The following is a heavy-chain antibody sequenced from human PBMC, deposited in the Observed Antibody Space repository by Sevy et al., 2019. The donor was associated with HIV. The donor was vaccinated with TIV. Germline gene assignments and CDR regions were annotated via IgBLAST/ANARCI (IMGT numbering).Heavy chain of an antibody. J-gene: IGHJ4*02. CDR2: IAYDGSNK. D-gene: IGHD2-21*02. Sequence: GGSLRLSCAASGFTFSSYAMHWVRQAPGKGLEWVAVIAYDGSNKYYADSVKGRFTISRDNSKNTLYLQMNSLRAEDTDVYYCARVLCGGDCYSGGGEFDHWGQGTLVTVSS. CDR3: ARVLCGGDCYSGGGEFDH. V-gene: IGHV3-30-3*01. CDR1: GFTFSSYA.